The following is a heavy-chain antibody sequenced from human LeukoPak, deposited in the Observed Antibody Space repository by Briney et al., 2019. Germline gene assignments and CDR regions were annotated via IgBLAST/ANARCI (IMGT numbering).Heavy chain of an antibody. CDR1: GYTFTGYY. CDR3: ARGMGCSSTSCYGASYYYYYGMDV. J-gene: IGHJ6*04. D-gene: IGHD2-2*01. Sequence: ASVKVSCTASGYTFTGYYMHWVRQAPGQGLEWMGWINPNSGGTNYAQKFQGWVTMTRDTSISTAYMELSRLRSDDTAVYYCARGMGCSSTSCYGASYYYYYGMDVWGKGTTVTVSS. V-gene: IGHV1-2*04. CDR2: INPNSGGT.